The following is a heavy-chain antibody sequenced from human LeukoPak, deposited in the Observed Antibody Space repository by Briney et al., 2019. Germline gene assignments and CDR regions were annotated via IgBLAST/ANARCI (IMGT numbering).Heavy chain of an antibody. CDR3: ARRDDYGDSPPDY. J-gene: IGHJ4*02. CDR2: IYYSGST. D-gene: IGHD4-17*01. Sequence: SETLSLTCTVSGGSVSSGSYYWSWIRQPPGKGLEWIGYIYYSGSTNYNPSLKSRVTISVDTSKNQFSLKLSSVTAADTAVYYCARRDDYGDSPPDYWGQGTLVTVSS. CDR1: GGSVSSGSYY. V-gene: IGHV4-61*01.